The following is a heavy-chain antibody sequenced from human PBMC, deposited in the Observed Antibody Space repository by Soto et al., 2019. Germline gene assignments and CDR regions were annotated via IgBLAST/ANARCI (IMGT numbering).Heavy chain of an antibody. V-gene: IGHV3-21*01. D-gene: IGHD3-3*01. Sequence: LRLSCAASGFTFSSYSMNWVRQAPGKGLEWVSSISSSSYIYYADSVKGRFTISRDNAKNSLYLQMNSLRAEDTAVYYCARDPELRFLEWPTSYGMDVWGQGTTVTVSS. CDR1: GFTFSSYS. J-gene: IGHJ6*02. CDR2: ISSSSYI. CDR3: ARDPELRFLEWPTSYGMDV.